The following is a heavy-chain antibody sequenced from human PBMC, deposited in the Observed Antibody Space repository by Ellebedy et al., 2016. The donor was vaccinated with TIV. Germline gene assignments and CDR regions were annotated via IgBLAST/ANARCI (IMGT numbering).Heavy chain of an antibody. CDR2: IDPSDSYT. CDR3: ARHDHQGYDILTGYTAQSDY. J-gene: IGHJ4*02. CDR1: GYSFTSYW. D-gene: IGHD3-9*01. V-gene: IGHV5-10-1*01. Sequence: GESLKISCKGSGYSFTSYWIGWVRQMSGKGLEWMGRIDPSDSYTNYSPSFQGHVTISADKSISTAYLQWSSLKASDTAMYYCARHDHQGYDILTGYTAQSDYWGQGTLVTVSS.